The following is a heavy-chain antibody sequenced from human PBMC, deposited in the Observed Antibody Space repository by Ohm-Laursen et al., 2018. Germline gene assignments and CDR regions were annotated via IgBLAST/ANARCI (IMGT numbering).Heavy chain of an antibody. V-gene: IGHV3-7*01. CDR1: GFTFSTYW. CDR3: VRDRRGGSIELRA. CDR2: INQDGSEK. Sequence: SLRLSCAASGFTFSTYWMNWFRQAPGKGLEPVASINQDGSEKYFVDSVRGRFTISRDNAKNSLYLQMNSLRAEDTAVYYCVRDRRGGSIELRAGGQGALVTVSS. D-gene: IGHD6-6*01. J-gene: IGHJ4*02.